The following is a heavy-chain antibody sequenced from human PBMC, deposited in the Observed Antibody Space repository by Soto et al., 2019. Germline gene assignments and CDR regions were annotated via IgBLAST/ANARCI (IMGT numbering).Heavy chain of an antibody. J-gene: IGHJ4*02. V-gene: IGHV3-21*06. CDR2: ISGHGRDI. CDR1: GFTFTSDS. CDR3: ARGAALAGKLDL. Sequence: GGSLRLSCEASGFTFTSDSMTWVRQAPGKGLEWVSSISGHGRDIFYADSVKGRFTISRDNAKDSLHLQMNSLTGEDSAVYYCARGAALAGKLDLWGQGTLVTVSS. D-gene: IGHD6-19*01.